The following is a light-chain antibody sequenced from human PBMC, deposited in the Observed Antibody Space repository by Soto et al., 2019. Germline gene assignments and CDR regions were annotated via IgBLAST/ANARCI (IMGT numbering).Light chain of an antibody. Sequence: QSALTQPASVSGSPGQSITISCTGTSSDVGGYNYVSWYQQHPGKAPKLMIYDVSDRPSGVSNRFSGSKSGDTASLTISGLQAEDESDCYCSSYTSSRTVVFGGGTKLTVL. CDR3: SSYTSSRTVV. CDR2: DVS. J-gene: IGLJ2*01. V-gene: IGLV2-14*01. CDR1: SSDVGGYNY.